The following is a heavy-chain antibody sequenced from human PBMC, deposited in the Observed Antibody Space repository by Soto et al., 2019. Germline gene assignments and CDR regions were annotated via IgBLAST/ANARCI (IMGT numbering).Heavy chain of an antibody. CDR3: AKGSWETMVRGVILGLAGFDY. Sequence: PGGSLRLSCAASGFTFSSYAMSWVRQAPGKGLEWVSAISGSGGSTYYADSVKGRFTISRDNSKNTLYLQMNSLRAEDTAVYYCAKGSWETMVRGVILGLAGFDYWGQGTLVTVSS. CDR1: GFTFSSYA. J-gene: IGHJ4*02. D-gene: IGHD3-10*01. V-gene: IGHV3-23*01. CDR2: ISGSGGST.